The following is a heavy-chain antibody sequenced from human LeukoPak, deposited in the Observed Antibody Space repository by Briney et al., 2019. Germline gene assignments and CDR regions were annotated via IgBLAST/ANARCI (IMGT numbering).Heavy chain of an antibody. J-gene: IGHJ4*02. Sequence: PGGSLRLPCAASGFTFSQYLMHWVRQAPGKGLVWVSRINTGGTSTKYADSVKGRFTLSRHNARNTVYLQMNSLRAEDTAVYYCARARYSYTGIIDYWGQGTLVTVSS. CDR2: INTGGTST. V-gene: IGHV3-74*01. CDR3: ARARYSYTGIIDY. D-gene: IGHD5-18*01. CDR1: GFTFSQYL.